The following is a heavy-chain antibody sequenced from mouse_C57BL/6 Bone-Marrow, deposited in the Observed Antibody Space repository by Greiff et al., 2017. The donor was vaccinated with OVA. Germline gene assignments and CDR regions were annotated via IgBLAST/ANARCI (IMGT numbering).Heavy chain of an antibody. CDR3: ARGLWLRRTPHYYAMDY. V-gene: IGHV1-81*01. CDR2: IYPRSGNP. CDR1: GYTFTSYG. D-gene: IGHD2-2*01. Sequence: QVQLQQSGAELARPGASVKLSCKASGYTFTSYGISWVKQRTGQGLEWIGEIYPRSGNPYYNETFKGKATLTADKSSSTAYMELRSLTSEDSAVYFCARGLWLRRTPHYYAMDYWGQGTSVTVSS. J-gene: IGHJ4*01.